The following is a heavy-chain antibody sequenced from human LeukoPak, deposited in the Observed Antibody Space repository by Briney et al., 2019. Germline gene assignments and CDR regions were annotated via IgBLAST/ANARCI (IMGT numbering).Heavy chain of an antibody. CDR1: GGSISSGGYY. V-gene: IGHV4-31*03. J-gene: IGHJ6*02. CDR2: IYYSGST. Sequence: SQTLSLTCTVSGGSISSGGYYWSWIRQHPGKGLEWIGYIYYSGSTYYNPSLKSRVTISVDTSKNQFSLRLSSVTAADTAVYYCARNYYYYYGMDVWGQGTTVTVSS. CDR3: ARNYYYYYGMDV.